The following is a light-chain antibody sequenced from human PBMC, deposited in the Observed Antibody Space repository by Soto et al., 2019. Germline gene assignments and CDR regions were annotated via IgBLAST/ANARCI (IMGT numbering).Light chain of an antibody. Sequence: QSALTQTASVSGSPGQSITISCTGTSSDVGGYNYVYWYQQHPGKVPKLMIYDVTNWPSGVSNRFSGSKSGNTASLTISGLQAEDEADYYCNSYTSSSTYVFGTGTKLTVL. CDR3: NSYTSSSTYV. V-gene: IGLV2-14*03. CDR2: DVT. J-gene: IGLJ1*01. CDR1: SSDVGGYNY.